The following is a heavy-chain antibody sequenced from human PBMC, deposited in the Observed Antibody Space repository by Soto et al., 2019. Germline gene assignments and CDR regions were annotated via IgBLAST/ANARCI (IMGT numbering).Heavy chain of an antibody. D-gene: IGHD1-26*01. CDR2: ISYDGSNK. V-gene: IGHV3-30-3*01. J-gene: IGHJ4*02. CDR3: ARGTGEVPDSGSDGEFDY. Sequence: QVQLVESGGGVVQPGRSLRLSCAASGFTFSSYAMHWVRQAPGKGLEWVAVISYDGSNKYYADSVKGRFTISRDNSKNTLYLQMNSLRAEDRAVYYCARGTGEVPDSGSDGEFDYWGQGTLVTVSS. CDR1: GFTFSSYA.